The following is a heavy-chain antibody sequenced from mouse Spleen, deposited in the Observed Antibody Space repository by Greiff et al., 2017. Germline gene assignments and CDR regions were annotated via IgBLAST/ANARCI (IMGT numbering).Heavy chain of an antibody. CDR3: ARHGGTYFDY. V-gene: IGHV5-12-1*01. J-gene: IGHJ2*01. D-gene: IGHD1-1*02. CDR2: ISTGGVT. Sequence: EVQRVESGGGLVKPGGSLKLSCAASEFAFSRYDMPWVRQTPEKRLERVAYISTGGVTYYPDTVKGRFTISRDNAKNTLYLQLSSLKSEDTAMYYCARHGGTYFDYWGQGTTLTVSS. CDR1: EFAFSRYD.